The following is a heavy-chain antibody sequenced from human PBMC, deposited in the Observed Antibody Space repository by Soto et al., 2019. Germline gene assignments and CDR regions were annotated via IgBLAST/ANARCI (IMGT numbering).Heavy chain of an antibody. J-gene: IGHJ4*02. CDR3: ARGLVGATPFDY. V-gene: IGHV4-34*01. CDR2: INHSGST. CDR1: GGSFSGYY. D-gene: IGHD1-26*01. Sequence: QVQLQQWGAGLLKPSETLSLTCAVYGGSFSGYYWSWIRQPPGKGLEWIGEINHSGSTNYNPSLKSLVTISVDTSKNQFSLKLSSVTAADTAVYYCARGLVGATPFDYWGQGTLVTVSS.